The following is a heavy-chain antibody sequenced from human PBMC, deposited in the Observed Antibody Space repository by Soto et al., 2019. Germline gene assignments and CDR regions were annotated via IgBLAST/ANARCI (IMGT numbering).Heavy chain of an antibody. J-gene: IGHJ6*02. CDR1: GFTFSSYG. CDR2: IWYDGSNK. Sequence: QVQLVESGGGVVQPGRSLRLSCAASGFTFSSYGMHWVRQAPGKGLEWVAVIWYDGSNKYYADSVKGRFTISRDNSKNTLYLHMNRLRAEDTAVYYCASLAYGMDVWGQGTTVTVSS. V-gene: IGHV3-33*01. CDR3: ASLAYGMDV.